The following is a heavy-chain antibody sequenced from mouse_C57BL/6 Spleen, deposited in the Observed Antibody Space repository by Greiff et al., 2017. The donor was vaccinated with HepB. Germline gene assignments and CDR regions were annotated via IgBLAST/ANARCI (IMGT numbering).Heavy chain of an antibody. J-gene: IGHJ2*01. D-gene: IGHD1-1*01. CDR1: GYTFTSYG. CDR3: AHTVVALYYFDY. Sequence: VQLQQSGAELARPGASVKLSCKASGYTFTSYGISWVKQRTGQGLEWIGEIYPRSGNTYYNEKFKGKATLTADKSSSTAYMELRSLTSEDSAVYFCAHTVVALYYFDYWGQGTTLTVSS. V-gene: IGHV1-81*01. CDR2: IYPRSGNT.